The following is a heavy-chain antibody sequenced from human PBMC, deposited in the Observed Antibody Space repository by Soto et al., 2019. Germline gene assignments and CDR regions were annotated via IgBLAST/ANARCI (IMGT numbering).Heavy chain of an antibody. CDR1: GYTFTSYG. Sequence: ASVKVSCKASGYTFTSYGISWVRQAPGQGLEWMGWISAYNGNTNYAQKLQGXXTXXXXXSTXTAYMELRSLRSDDTAVYYCAXXXXDXXGYWPNYYYYGMDVWGQGTTVTVSS. V-gene: IGHV1-18*01. CDR2: ISAYNGNT. J-gene: IGHJ6*02. CDR3: AXXXXDXXGYWPNYYYYGMDV. D-gene: IGHD3-22*01.